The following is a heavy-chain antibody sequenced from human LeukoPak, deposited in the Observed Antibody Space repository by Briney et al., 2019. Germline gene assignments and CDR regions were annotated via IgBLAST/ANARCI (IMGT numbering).Heavy chain of an antibody. CDR2: ISSSGSTI. D-gene: IGHD3-22*01. J-gene: IGHJ2*01. Sequence: PGGSLRLSCAASGFTFSDYYMSWIRQAPGKGLEWVSYISSSGSTIYYADSVKGRFTISRDNAKNSLYLQMNSLRAEDTAVYYCARDTAEYYYDSSGWESYWYFDLWGRGTLDTVSS. V-gene: IGHV3-11*01. CDR1: GFTFSDYY. CDR3: ARDTAEYYYDSSGWESYWYFDL.